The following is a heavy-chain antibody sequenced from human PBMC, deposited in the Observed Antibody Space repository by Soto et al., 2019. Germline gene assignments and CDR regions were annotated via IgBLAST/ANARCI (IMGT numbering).Heavy chain of an antibody. J-gene: IGHJ4*02. Sequence: QVQLEQSGAEVKKPGASVKVSCKASGYTFSTYDINWVRQATGPGLEWMGWMNPNSGNAGYAQKFQGRVAMTRDTSTSTAYMELSSLTSEDTAVYYCARGWGRWPHEKPGDYWGQGTLVTVSS. V-gene: IGHV1-8*01. CDR1: GYTFSTYD. D-gene: IGHD3-16*01. CDR3: ARGWGRWPHEKPGDY. CDR2: MNPNSGNA.